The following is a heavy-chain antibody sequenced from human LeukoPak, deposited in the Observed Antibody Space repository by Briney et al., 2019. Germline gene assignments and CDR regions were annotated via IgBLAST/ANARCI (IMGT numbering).Heavy chain of an antibody. J-gene: IGHJ4*02. CDR3: ARGRWGYSYGTAFDY. CDR1: GGSFSGYY. Sequence: SETLSLTCAVYGGSFSGYYWSWLRQPPGKGLEWFGEINHSGSPNYNPSLKSRVTISVDTSKNQFSLKLSSVTAADTAVYDCARGRWGYSYGTAFDYWGQGTLVTVSS. CDR2: INHSGSP. V-gene: IGHV4-34*01. D-gene: IGHD5-18*01.